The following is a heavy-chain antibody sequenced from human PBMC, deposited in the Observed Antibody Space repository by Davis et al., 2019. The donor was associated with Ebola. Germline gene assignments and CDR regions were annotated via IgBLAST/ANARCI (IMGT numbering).Heavy chain of an antibody. V-gene: IGHV3-49*04. Sequence: GESLKISCAASGFTFSSYWMSWVRQAPGKGLEWVGFIRSKAYGGTTEYAASVKGRFTISRDDSKSIAYLQMNSLKTEDTAVYYCTTVTPDYWGQGTLVTVSS. J-gene: IGHJ4*02. CDR3: TTVTPDY. CDR2: IRSKAYGGTT. D-gene: IGHD1-14*01. CDR1: GFTFSSYW.